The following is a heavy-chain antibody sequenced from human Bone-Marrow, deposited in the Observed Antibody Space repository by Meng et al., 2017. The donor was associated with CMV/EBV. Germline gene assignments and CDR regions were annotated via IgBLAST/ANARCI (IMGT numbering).Heavy chain of an antibody. Sequence: GGSLRLSCATSGFTFSSYDMTWVRQAPEKGLEWVSTITRNGDITYYSDSMKGRFTISRDNSKSTLYLQMDSPRADDTAVYYCARPAFGSGNYYNYWGQGTLVTVSS. CDR3: ARPAFGSGNYYNY. CDR2: ITRNGDIT. CDR1: GFTFSSYD. D-gene: IGHD3-10*01. J-gene: IGHJ4*02. V-gene: IGHV3-23*01.